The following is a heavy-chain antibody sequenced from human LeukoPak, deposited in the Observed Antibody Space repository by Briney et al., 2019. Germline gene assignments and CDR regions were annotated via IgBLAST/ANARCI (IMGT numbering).Heavy chain of an antibody. V-gene: IGHV6-1*01. CDR1: GDSVSSNSAA. CDR3: TRSDCSSGRCPGFDN. J-gene: IGHJ4*02. Sequence: SQTLSLTCAISGDSVSSNSAAWNWIRQSPSRGLEWLGRTYYRSKWFINYAPSVKSRIIINPDTPKNQVSLQLNSVTPEDTAVYYCTRSDCSSGRCPGFDNWGQGTLVTVS. CDR2: TYYRSKWFI. D-gene: IGHD6-19*01.